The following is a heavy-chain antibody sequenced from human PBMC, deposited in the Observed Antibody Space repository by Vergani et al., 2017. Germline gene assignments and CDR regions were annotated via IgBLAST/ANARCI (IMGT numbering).Heavy chain of an antibody. CDR1: GGTFSSYA. Sequence: QVQLVQSGAEVKKPGSSVKVSCKASGGTFSSYAISWVRQAPGQGLEWMGGIIPIFGTANYAQKFQGRVTITADESTSTAYMELSSLRSEDTAVYYCARTDYYGSGSYLGDYYYYYMDVWGKGTTVTVSS. CDR3: ARTDYYGSGSYLGDYYYYYMDV. J-gene: IGHJ6*03. CDR2: IIPIFGTA. V-gene: IGHV1-69*01. D-gene: IGHD3-10*01.